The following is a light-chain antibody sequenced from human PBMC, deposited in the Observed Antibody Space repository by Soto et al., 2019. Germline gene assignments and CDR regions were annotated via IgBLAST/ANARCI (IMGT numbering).Light chain of an antibody. CDR3: QQYNSYSWT. CDR1: QSINNW. CDR2: DAS. Sequence: DIQMTQSPSTLSASVGDRVTITCRASQSINNWLAWYQQKPGKAPNLLIYDASSLGSGVPSRFSGSGSGTEFTLTISSLQPDDFATYYCQQYNSYSWTFGQGTKVDIK. J-gene: IGKJ1*01. V-gene: IGKV1-5*01.